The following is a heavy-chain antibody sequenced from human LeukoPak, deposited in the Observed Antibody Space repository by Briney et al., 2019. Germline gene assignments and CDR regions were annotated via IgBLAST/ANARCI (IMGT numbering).Heavy chain of an antibody. J-gene: IGHJ3*02. CDR2: ISSSSSYI. CDR1: GFTFSSYG. Sequence: GGSLRLSCAASGFTFSSYGMHWVRQAPGKGLEWVSSISSSSSYIYYADSVKGRFTISRDNAKNSLYLQMNSLRAEDTAVYYCARVGYCSSTSCSDAFDIWGQGTMVTVSS. V-gene: IGHV3-21*01. CDR3: ARVGYCSSTSCSDAFDI. D-gene: IGHD2-2*01.